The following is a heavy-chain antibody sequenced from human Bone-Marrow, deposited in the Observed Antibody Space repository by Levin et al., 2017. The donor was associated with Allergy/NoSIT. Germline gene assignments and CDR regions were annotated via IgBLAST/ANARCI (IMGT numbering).Heavy chain of an antibody. CDR1: GYTFTKLS. J-gene: IGHJ4*02. CDR2: FDLEEDKT. D-gene: IGHD3-9*01. CDR3: TAAFRPPYEFEYAGIVTSCFDL. Sequence: GESLKISCKVSGYTFTKLSMHWVRQVPGKGLEWMGGFDLEEDKTIYKESFQGRVTMTEDTSTDTAYMEVSRLRSDDTAVYYCTAAFRPPYEFEYAGIVTSCFDLWGQGTVVTVSA. V-gene: IGHV1-24*01.